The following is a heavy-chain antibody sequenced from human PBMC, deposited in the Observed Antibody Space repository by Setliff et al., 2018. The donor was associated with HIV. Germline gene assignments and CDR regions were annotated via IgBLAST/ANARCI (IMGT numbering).Heavy chain of an antibody. V-gene: IGHV1-69*10. CDR1: GGTFSSYA. J-gene: IGHJ5*02. CDR2: IIPILGIA. D-gene: IGHD2-2*01. CDR3: ARHRGSSSTSLYNWFDP. Sequence: ASVKVSCKASGGTFSSYAISWVRQAPGQGLEWMGGIIPILGIANYAQKFQGRVTITADKSTSTAYMELSSLRSEDTAVYYCARHRGSSSTSLYNWFDPWGQGTLVTVSS.